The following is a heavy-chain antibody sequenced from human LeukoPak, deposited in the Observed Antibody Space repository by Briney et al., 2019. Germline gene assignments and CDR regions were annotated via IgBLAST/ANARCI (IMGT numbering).Heavy chain of an antibody. D-gene: IGHD3-16*01. Sequence: GGSLRLSCAASGFTFSSYAMSWVRQAPGKGLEWVSAISGSGGSTYYADSVKGRFTISRDNPRDTLYLQMNSLRAEDTAVYYCAKGYYDYVWGSYYFDYWGQGTLVTVSS. CDR1: GFTFSSYA. CDR2: ISGSGGST. CDR3: AKGYYDYVWGSYYFDY. V-gene: IGHV3-23*01. J-gene: IGHJ4*02.